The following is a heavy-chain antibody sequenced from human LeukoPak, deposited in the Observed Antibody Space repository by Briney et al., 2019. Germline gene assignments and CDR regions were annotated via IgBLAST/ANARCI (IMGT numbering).Heavy chain of an antibody. CDR2: IYYSGST. CDR3: ARHLYYYDSSGYSPFDY. V-gene: IGHV4-59*08. J-gene: IGHJ4*02. Sequence: SETLSLTCTVSGGSISSYYWSWIRQPPGKGLEWIGYIYYSGSTNYNPSLKSRVTISVDTSKNQFSLKLSSVTAADTAVYYCARHLYYYDSSGYSPFDYWGQGTLVTVSS. D-gene: IGHD3-22*01. CDR1: GGSISSYY.